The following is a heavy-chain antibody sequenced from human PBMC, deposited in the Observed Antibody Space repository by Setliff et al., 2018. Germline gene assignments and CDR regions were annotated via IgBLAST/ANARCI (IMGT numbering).Heavy chain of an antibody. J-gene: IGHJ2*01. D-gene: IGHD3-3*01. Sequence: GGSLRLSCAASGFTFSSYSMNWVRQAPGKGLEWVSYISSSSSTIYYADSVKGRFTISRDNAKNSLYLQMDSLRAEDTAVYYCARDSSDWYFDLWGRGTLVTVSS. CDR1: GFTFSSYS. CDR3: ARDSSDWYFDL. CDR2: ISSSSSTI. V-gene: IGHV3-48*04.